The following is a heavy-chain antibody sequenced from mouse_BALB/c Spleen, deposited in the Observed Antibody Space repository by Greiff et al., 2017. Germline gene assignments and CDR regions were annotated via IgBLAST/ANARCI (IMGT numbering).Heavy chain of an antibody. CDR3: ARNSLYYRYDGYAMDY. CDR1: GYSITSDYA. D-gene: IGHD2-14*01. V-gene: IGHV3-2*02. CDR2: ISYSGST. J-gene: IGHJ4*01. Sequence: EVKLMESGPGLVKPSQSLSLTCTVTGYSITSDYAWNWIRQFPGNKLEWMGYISYSGSTSYNPSLKSRISITRDTSKNQFFLQLNSVTTEDTATYYCARNSLYYRYDGYAMDYWGQGTSVTVSS.